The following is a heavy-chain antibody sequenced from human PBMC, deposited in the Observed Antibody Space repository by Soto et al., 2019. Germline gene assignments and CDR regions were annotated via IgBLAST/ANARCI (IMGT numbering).Heavy chain of an antibody. D-gene: IGHD3-3*01. CDR2: IWYDGSQK. CDR1: GFTFRNHG. CDR3: ARRKLSGSPSKYSFYYGLDV. Sequence: HPGGSLRLSCSASGFTFRNHGMHWVRQAPGKGLEWVAVIWYDGSQKLYADSVKGRFTISRDDSKNTLYLQMDSLRVEDTAVYYCARRKLSGSPSKYSFYYGLDVWGQGTTVTVSS. J-gene: IGHJ6*02. V-gene: IGHV3-33*01.